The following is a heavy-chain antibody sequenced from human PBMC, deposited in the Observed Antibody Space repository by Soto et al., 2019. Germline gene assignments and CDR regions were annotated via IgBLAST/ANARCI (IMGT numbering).Heavy chain of an antibody. CDR1: GFTFSSYG. V-gene: IGHV3-33*01. Sequence: QVQLVESGGGVVQPGRSLRLSCAASGFTFSSYGMHWVRQAPGKGLEWVAVIWYDESNKYYADSGKGRFTISRDNSKNTLYVQMNSVRAEDTAVYYCARGFTVRRHGMDVWGQWTTVTVSS. J-gene: IGHJ6*02. CDR3: ARGFTVRRHGMDV. D-gene: IGHD3-10*01. CDR2: IWYDESNK.